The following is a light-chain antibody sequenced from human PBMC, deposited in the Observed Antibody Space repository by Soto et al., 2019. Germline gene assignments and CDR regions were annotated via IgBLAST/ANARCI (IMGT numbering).Light chain of an antibody. CDR2: DAS. CDR3: QQRGDWPLT. CDR1: QSINTY. V-gene: IGKV3-11*01. J-gene: IGKJ3*01. Sequence: EIVLTQSPATLSLSPGERATLSCRASQSINTYLAWYQQKPGQAPRLLIYDASKRATGIPARFSGSGSGAEFTLTISSLEPEDFAIYYCQQRGDWPLTFGPGTKVDIK.